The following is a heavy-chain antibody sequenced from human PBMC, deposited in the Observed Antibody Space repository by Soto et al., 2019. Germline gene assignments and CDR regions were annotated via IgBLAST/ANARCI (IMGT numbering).Heavy chain of an antibody. CDR3: ARAPRQYYDSSANRFDP. D-gene: IGHD3-22*01. CDR2: ISAYNGNT. V-gene: IGHV1-18*01. J-gene: IGHJ5*02. CDR1: GYTFTSYG. Sequence: QVQLVQSGAEVKKPGASVKVSCKASGYTFTSYGISWVRQAPGQGLEWMGWISAYNGNTNYAQKLQGRVTMTADTATSTAYRELRSLRSDGTAVYYCARAPRQYYDSSANRFDPWGQGTLVTVSS.